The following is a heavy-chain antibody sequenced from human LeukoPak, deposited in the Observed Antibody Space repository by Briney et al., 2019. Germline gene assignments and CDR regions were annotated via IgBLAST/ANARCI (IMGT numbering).Heavy chain of an antibody. J-gene: IGHJ4*02. V-gene: IGHV3-23*01. CDR1: GFTLSSYA. Sequence: GGSLRLSCAASGFTLSSYAMSWVRQASGKGLEWVSAISGSGGSTYYADSVKGRFTISRDNSKNTLYLQMNSLRAEDTAVYYCASRLYYFDYWGQGTLVTVSS. CDR3: ASRLYYFDY. CDR2: ISGSGGST.